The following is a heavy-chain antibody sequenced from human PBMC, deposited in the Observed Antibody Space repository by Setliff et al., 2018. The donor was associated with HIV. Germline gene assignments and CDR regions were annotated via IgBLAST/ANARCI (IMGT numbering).Heavy chain of an antibody. V-gene: IGHV4-39*07. CDR3: GRLSGLPGVWANDH. D-gene: IGHD3-10*01. CDR1: GGSISSFTHH. Sequence: SETLSLTCTVSGGSISSFTHHWGVIRQPPGKGLEWIGSIYYSGSTQYNPSLKSRVTMSVDTSKDQFFLRLNSVTAADTAVYYCGRLSGLPGVWANDHWGQGTLVTVSS. CDR2: IYYSGST. J-gene: IGHJ4*02.